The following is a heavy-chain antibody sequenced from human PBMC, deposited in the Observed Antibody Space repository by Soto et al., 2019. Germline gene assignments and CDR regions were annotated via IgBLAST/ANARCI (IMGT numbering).Heavy chain of an antibody. Sequence: GSLRLSCAASGFTFSSYGMHWVRQAPGKGLEWVAVISYDGSNKYYADSVKGRFTISRDNSKNTLYLQMNSLRAEDTAVYYCAKDGRYSYGYYYYGMDVWGQGTTVTVSS. D-gene: IGHD5-18*01. CDR2: ISYDGSNK. CDR3: AKDGRYSYGYYYYGMDV. V-gene: IGHV3-30*18. J-gene: IGHJ6*02. CDR1: GFTFSSYG.